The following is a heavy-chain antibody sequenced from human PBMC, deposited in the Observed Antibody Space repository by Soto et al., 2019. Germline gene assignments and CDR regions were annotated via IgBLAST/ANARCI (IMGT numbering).Heavy chain of an antibody. V-gene: IGHV1-3*01. CDR1: GYTFTSYA. CDR2: INAGNGNT. Sequence: GASVKVSCKASGYTFTSYAMHWVRQAPGQRLEWMGWINAGNGNTKYSQTFQDRLTITRDTSASTAYMELSSLRSEDTAVYYCARDLGGWPDYWGQGTLVTVSS. J-gene: IGHJ4*02. D-gene: IGHD2-15*01. CDR3: ARDLGGWPDY.